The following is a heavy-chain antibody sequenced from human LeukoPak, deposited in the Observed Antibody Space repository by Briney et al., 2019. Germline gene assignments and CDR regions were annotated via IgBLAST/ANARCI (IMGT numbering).Heavy chain of an antibody. CDR2: ISGYNGNT. CDR3: ARGGRGGSNHFDY. CDR1: GYTFTSYG. Sequence: ASVNVSCKASGYTFTSYGISWVRQAPGQGLEWMGWISGYNGNTKYGQDFQGRVTMTTDTSTTTAYMELRSLRSADTAVYYCARGGRGGSNHFDYWGQGTLVTVSS. V-gene: IGHV1-18*01. D-gene: IGHD1-26*01. J-gene: IGHJ4*02.